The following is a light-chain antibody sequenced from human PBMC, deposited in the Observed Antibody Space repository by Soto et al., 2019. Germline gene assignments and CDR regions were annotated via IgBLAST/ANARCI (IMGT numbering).Light chain of an antibody. CDR1: QGISSY. CDR3: QQCYSFRT. V-gene: IGKV1-8*01. Sequence: AIRMTQSPSSLSASTGDRVTITCRASQGISSYFAWYQQKPGKAPKLLIYAASTLQSGVTSRFSGSGSGTDFTLTISCLQSEAFATYYCQQCYSFRTFGQGTKVEIK. CDR2: AAS. J-gene: IGKJ1*01.